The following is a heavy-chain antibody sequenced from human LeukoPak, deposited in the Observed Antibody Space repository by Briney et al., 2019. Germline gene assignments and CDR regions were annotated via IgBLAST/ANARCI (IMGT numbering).Heavy chain of an antibody. V-gene: IGHV5-51*01. D-gene: IGHD3-3*01. Sequence: GESLKISCKGSGYSFTSYWIGWVRQMPGKGLEWMGIIYPGGSDTRYSPSFQGQVTISADKSISTAYLQWSSLKASDTAMYYCARIYDFWSGYPQYYFDYWGQGTLVTVSS. CDR1: GYSFTSYW. CDR3: ARIYDFWSGYPQYYFDY. J-gene: IGHJ4*02. CDR2: IYPGGSDT.